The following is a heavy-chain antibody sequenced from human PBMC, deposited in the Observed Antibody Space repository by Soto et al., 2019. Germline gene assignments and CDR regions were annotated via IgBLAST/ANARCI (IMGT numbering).Heavy chain of an antibody. J-gene: IGHJ6*03. CDR3: ATEVLSRNYYYYMDV. D-gene: IGHD2-2*01. V-gene: IGHV1-69*02. CDR1: GGTFSSYT. CDR2: IIPILGIA. Sequence: SVKVACKASGGTFSSYTISWVRQAPGQGLEWMGRIIPILGIANYAQKFQGRVTITADKSTSTAYMELSSLRSEDTAVYYCATEVLSRNYYYYMDVWGKGTTVTVSS.